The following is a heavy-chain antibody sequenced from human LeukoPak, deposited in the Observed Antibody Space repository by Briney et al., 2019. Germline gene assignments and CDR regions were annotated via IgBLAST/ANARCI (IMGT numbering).Heavy chain of an antibody. CDR3: ARVIRTTGYYSNPKSGSFDF. CDR1: GGSISSGGYY. J-gene: IGHJ4*02. CDR2: VYYSGST. Sequence: PSQTLSLTCTVSGGSISSGGYYWSWIRQHPGKGLEWIGYVYYSGSTYYNPSLRTRVTISVDTSKNQFSLKLSSVTAADTAVYYCARVIRTTGYYSNPKSGSFDFWGQGTLVTVSS. D-gene: IGHD3-9*01. V-gene: IGHV4-31*03.